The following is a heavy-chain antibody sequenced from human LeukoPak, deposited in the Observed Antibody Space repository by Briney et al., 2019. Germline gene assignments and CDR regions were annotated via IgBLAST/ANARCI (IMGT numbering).Heavy chain of an antibody. D-gene: IGHD4-17*01. CDR2: IKQDGSER. J-gene: IGHJ4*02. CDR1: GFTFSGYW. V-gene: IGHV3-7*01. Sequence: PGGSLRLSCAASGFTFSGYWMSWVRQAPGKGLEWVANIKQDGSERYYVDSVKGRFTISRDNAKNSLYLQMNSLRAEDTAVYYCARDPFGDYVFDYWGQGILVTVSS. CDR3: ARDPFGDYVFDY.